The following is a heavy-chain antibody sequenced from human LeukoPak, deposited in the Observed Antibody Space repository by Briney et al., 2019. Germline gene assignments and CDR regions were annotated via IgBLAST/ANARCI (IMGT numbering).Heavy chain of an antibody. CDR3: ARDQGDGYFDY. V-gene: IGHV3-33*01. Sequence: GGSLRLSCAASGFTFSSYGMHWVRQAPGKGLEWVAVIWYDGSNKYYADSVKGRFTISRDNSMNTLYLQMNSLRAEDTAVYYCARDQGDGYFDYWGQGPLVTVSS. CDR2: IWYDGSNK. CDR1: GFTFSSYG. D-gene: IGHD2-21*01. J-gene: IGHJ4*02.